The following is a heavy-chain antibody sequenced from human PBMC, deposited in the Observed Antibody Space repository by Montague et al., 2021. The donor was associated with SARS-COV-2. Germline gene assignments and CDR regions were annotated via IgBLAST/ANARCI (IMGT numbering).Heavy chain of an antibody. Sequence: SETLSLTCSVSGVSISSGSYYWSWVRQPPGKGLEWIGYVYHTGSTNYNPSLKSRVTLSIDTSKNQFSLNPTSVTAADTAVYYCVREKYYFDDSGSKWGQVTLVTV. J-gene: IGHJ4*02. CDR1: GVSISSGSYY. D-gene: IGHD3-22*01. V-gene: IGHV4-61*01. CDR3: VREKYYFDDSGSK. CDR2: VYHTGST.